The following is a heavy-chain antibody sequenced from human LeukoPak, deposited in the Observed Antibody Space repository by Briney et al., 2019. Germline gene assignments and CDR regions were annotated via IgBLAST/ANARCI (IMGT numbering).Heavy chain of an antibody. CDR2: INPSGGST. J-gene: IGHJ3*02. CDR1: GYTFTSYY. V-gene: IGHV1-46*01. Sequence: ASVKVSCKASGYTFTSYYMHWVRQAPGQGLEWMGIINPSGGSTSYAQKFQGRVTMTRDTSTSTVYMELSSLGSEDTAVYYCAREPNDYYGSGPHAFDIWGQGTMVTVSS. D-gene: IGHD3-10*01. CDR3: AREPNDYYGSGPHAFDI.